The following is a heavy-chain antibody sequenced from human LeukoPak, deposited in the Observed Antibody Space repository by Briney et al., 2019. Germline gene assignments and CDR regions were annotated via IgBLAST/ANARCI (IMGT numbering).Heavy chain of an antibody. CDR1: GFSLSNYW. Sequence: PGGSLRLSCAASGFSLSNYWISWVRQAPVKGLEWVANIKLDGSEKYYVNSVKGRFTISRDNAKNSLNLQMNSLRAEDTAVYYCARETRWSYVPGLDSWGQGTLVTVSS. D-gene: IGHD1-26*01. CDR2: IKLDGSEK. V-gene: IGHV3-7*01. CDR3: ARETRWSYVPGLDS. J-gene: IGHJ4*02.